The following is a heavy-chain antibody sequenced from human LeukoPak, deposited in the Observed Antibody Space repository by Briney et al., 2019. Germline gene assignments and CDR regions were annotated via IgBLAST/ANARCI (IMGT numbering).Heavy chain of an antibody. V-gene: IGHV1-69*13. D-gene: IGHD2-2*01. CDR3: ASSRGGVVPAARFDH. CDR1: GGTFISYA. Sequence: ASVKVSCKASGGTFISYAISWVRQAPGQGLEWMGGIIPIFGTANYAQKFQGRVTITADESTSTAYMELSSLRSEDTAVYYCASSRGGVVPAARFDHWGQGTLVTVSS. J-gene: IGHJ5*02. CDR2: IIPIFGTA.